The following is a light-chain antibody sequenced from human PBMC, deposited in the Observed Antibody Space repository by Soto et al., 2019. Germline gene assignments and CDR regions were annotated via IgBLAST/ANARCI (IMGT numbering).Light chain of an antibody. V-gene: IGKV1-5*03. Sequence: DIQMTQSPSTLSGSVGDRVTITCRASQTISSWLAWYQQKPGKAPKLLIYTASTLKSGVPSRFSGSGSGTEFTLSISSLQPDDFATYYCQHYNGYSEAFGQGTKLDIK. CDR3: QHYNGYSEA. CDR1: QTISSW. J-gene: IGKJ1*01. CDR2: TAS.